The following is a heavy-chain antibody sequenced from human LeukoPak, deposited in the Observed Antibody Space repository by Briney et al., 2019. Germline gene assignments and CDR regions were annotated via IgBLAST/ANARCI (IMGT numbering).Heavy chain of an antibody. CDR2: IIPIFGTA. J-gene: IGHJ3*02. V-gene: IGHV1-69*01. Sequence: GGSLRLSCAASGFTFSSYAISWVRQAPGQGLEWMGGIIPIFGTANYAQKFQGRVTITADESTSTAYMELSSLRSEDTAVYYCAIYGEGYGDFHSDAFDIWGQGTMVTVSS. D-gene: IGHD4-17*01. CDR3: AIYGEGYGDFHSDAFDI. CDR1: GFTFSSYA.